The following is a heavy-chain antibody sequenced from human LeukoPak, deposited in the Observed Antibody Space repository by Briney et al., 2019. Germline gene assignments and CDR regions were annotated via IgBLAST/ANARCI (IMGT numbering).Heavy chain of an antibody. D-gene: IGHD3-9*01. CDR1: GFTFSNYD. CDR2: IGFAGDT. V-gene: IGHV3-13*04. CDR3: ARGNILTGYSD. Sequence: PGGSLRLSCAASGFTFSNYDVHWVRQATGEGLEWVSAIGFAGDTYYAGSVKGRFTISRENAKNSLYLQMNSLRAGDTAVYYCARGNILTGYSDWGQGTLVTVSS. J-gene: IGHJ4*02.